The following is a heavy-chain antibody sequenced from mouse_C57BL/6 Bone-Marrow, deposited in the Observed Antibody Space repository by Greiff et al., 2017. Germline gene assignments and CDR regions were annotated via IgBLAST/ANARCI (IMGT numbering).Heavy chain of an antibody. CDR2: IYPRSGNT. Sequence: QVQLQQSGAELARPGASVKLSCKASGYTFTSSGISWVKQRTGQGLEWIGEIYPRSGNTYYNEKFKGKATLTADKSTSTAYMDLRSLTSEDSAVYFCARRDYYGGYAMDYWGQGTSVTVAS. CDR1: GYTFTSSG. D-gene: IGHD1-1*01. J-gene: IGHJ4*01. V-gene: IGHV1-81*01. CDR3: ARRDYYGGYAMDY.